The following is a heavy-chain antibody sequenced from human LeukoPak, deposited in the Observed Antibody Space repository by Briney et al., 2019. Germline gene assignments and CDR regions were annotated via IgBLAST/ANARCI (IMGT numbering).Heavy chain of an antibody. CDR1: GFTVSSNS. V-gene: IGHV3-53*01. J-gene: IGHJ6*02. CDR2: IYSGGSP. Sequence: GGSLRLSCAASGFTVSSNSMSWVRQAPGKGLEWVSVIYSGGSPYFADSVKGRLTISRDNSKNTLYLQMNSLRAEDTAVYYCARGAGSYYYGMDVWGQGTTVTVSS. D-gene: IGHD1-26*01. CDR3: ARGAGSYYYGMDV.